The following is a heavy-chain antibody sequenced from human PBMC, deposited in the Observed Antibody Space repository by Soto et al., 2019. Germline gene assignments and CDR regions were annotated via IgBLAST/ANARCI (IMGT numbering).Heavy chain of an antibody. D-gene: IGHD3-9*01. J-gene: IGHJ4*02. Sequence: ASVKVACKTSGYTFTNYGISWVRQAPGEGLEWMGWLSPYNGNTDYAQKLQGRVTMTTDKSTSTAYMKLRSLRSEDTAVYYCARCLQWRDFDWLLPAYWGQG. CDR1: GYTFTNYG. CDR2: LSPYNGNT. V-gene: IGHV1-18*01. CDR3: ARCLQWRDFDWLLPAY.